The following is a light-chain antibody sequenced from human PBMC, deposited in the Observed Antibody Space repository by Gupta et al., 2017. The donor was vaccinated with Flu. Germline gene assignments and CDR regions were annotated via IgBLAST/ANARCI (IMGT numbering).Light chain of an antibody. J-gene: IGKJ2*03. CDR3: QQYYSTPYS. CDR1: QSVLYTSNNKNY. V-gene: IGKV4-1*01. Sequence: DIVMTPFPDSLAVSLGERATINCKSSQSVLYTSNNKNYVVWYQQKAGQPPRLLIYWASTRESGVPDRFSGSGVGTDFTLTISSLQAEDVAVYYCQQYYSTPYSFGQGTKLEIK. CDR2: WAS.